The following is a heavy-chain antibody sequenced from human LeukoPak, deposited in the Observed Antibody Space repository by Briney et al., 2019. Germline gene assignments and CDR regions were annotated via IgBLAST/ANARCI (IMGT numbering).Heavy chain of an antibody. CDR3: ARGRDLPAFDL. Sequence: GGSLRLSCAASGFIFTTYGAHWVRQAPGKGLEWVAVIWHDKTDKYYADSVKGRFTISRDNSKNTLYLQMDSLRVEDTAVYYCARGRDLPAFDLWGQGTLVTVSS. D-gene: IGHD3-10*01. CDR2: IWHDKTDK. J-gene: IGHJ3*01. V-gene: IGHV3-33*01. CDR1: GFIFTTYG.